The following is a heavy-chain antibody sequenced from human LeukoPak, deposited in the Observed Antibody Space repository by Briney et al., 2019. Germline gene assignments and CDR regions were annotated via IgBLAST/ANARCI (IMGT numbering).Heavy chain of an antibody. Sequence: SETLSLTCAVYGGSFSGYYWSWLRQPPGKGLEWIGEINHSGSTNYNPSLKSRVTISVDTSKNQFSLKLSSVTAADTAVYYCARLSTDWYFDLWGRGTLVTVSS. CDR3: ARLSTDWYFDL. CDR2: INHSGST. D-gene: IGHD2/OR15-2a*01. J-gene: IGHJ2*01. CDR1: GGSFSGYY. V-gene: IGHV4-34*01.